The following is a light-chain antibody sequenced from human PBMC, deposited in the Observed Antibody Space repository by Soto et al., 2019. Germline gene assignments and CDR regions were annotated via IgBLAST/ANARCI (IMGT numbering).Light chain of an antibody. V-gene: IGKV1-39*01. CDR2: AAS. Sequence: IQMDQSPSSLSASFGDRVTLTCRASQNIDTCLKWYQQKPGTAPKLLMYAASSLHSGVPSRFSGSGSGTDVTITICCLQPESFATYYCQPSHTTHYTFGRGTELEF. CDR3: QPSHTTHYT. J-gene: IGKJ2*01. CDR1: QNIDTC.